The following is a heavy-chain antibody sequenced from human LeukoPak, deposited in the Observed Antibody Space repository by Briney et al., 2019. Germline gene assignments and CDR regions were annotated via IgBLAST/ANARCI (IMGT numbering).Heavy chain of an antibody. CDR3: ARGWGAIEVPGTTDY. D-gene: IGHD6-19*01. Sequence: GASVKVSCKAYGYTLAAYCIHWVRQAPGQGLEWMGWINPNSGGTNYAQKFQGRVSMTRDTSISTAYLELSRLRSDDTAVYYCARGWGAIEVPGTTDYWGQGTLVTVSS. CDR2: INPNSGGT. CDR1: GYTLAAYC. V-gene: IGHV1-2*02. J-gene: IGHJ4*02.